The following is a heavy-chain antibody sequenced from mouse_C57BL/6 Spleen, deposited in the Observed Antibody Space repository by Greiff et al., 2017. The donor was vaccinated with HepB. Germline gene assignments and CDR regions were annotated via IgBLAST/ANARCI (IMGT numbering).Heavy chain of an antibody. CDR2: ISSGSSTI. Sequence: EVKLVESGGGLVKPGGSLKLSCAASGFTFSDYGMHWVRQAPEKGLEWVAYISSGSSTIYYADTVKGRFTISRDNAKNTLFLQMTSLRSEDTAMYYCARPGNGGFAYWGQGTLVTVSA. CDR1: GFTFSDYG. D-gene: IGHD3-1*01. V-gene: IGHV5-17*01. CDR3: ARPGNGGFAY. J-gene: IGHJ3*01.